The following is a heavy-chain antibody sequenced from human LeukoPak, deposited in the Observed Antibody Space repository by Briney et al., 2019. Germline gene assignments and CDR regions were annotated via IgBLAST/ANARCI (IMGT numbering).Heavy chain of an antibody. CDR2: ISSSGSTI. J-gene: IGHJ6*03. CDR3: ARAAIKNYDFWSGYHERNKNYYYMDV. V-gene: IGHV3-48*03. CDR1: GFTFRSYE. Sequence: PGGSLRLSCAASGFTFRSYEMNWVRQAPGKGLEWVSYISSSGSTIYYADSVKGRFTISRDNAKNSLYLQMNSLRAEDTAVYYCARAAIKNYDFWSGYHERNKNYYYMDVWGKGTTVTVSS. D-gene: IGHD3-3*01.